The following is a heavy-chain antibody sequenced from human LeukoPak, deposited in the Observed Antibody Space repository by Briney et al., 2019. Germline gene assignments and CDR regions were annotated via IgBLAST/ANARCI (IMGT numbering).Heavy chain of an antibody. CDR1: GGTFSSYA. V-gene: IGHV1-69*04. Sequence: SVKVSCKASGGTFSSYAISWVRQAPGQGLEWMGRIIPILGIANYAQKFQGRVTITADKSTSTAYMELSSLRSEDTAVYYCARFPHYYDSSGPGDNWGQGTLVTVSS. CDR2: IIPILGIA. J-gene: IGHJ4*02. D-gene: IGHD3-22*01. CDR3: ARFPHYYDSSGPGDN.